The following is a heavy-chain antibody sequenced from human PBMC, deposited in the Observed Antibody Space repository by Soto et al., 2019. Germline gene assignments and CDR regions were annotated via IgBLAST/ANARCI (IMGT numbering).Heavy chain of an antibody. CDR1: EFTFSNFG. D-gene: IGHD2-15*01. CDR3: ARLDVVVAADAFAI. CDR2: IYYDGSNQ. V-gene: IGHV3-30*03. J-gene: IGHJ3*02. Sequence: QVQLVESGGGVVQPGRSLRLSCAASEFTFSNFGMHWVRQAPGKGLEWVAVIYYDGSNQYYADSVKGRFTISRDNSKNTLDLQMNSLRAEDTAVYCCARLDVVVAADAFAIWGQGTMVPVSS.